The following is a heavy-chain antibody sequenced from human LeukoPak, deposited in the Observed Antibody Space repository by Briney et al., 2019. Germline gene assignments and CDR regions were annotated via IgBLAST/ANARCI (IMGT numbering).Heavy chain of an antibody. CDR3: ARKVVLRFLEWFNWFDP. Sequence: SETLSLTCTVSGGSISSYYWSWIRQPPGKGLEWIGYIYYSGSTNYNPSLKSRVTISVDTSKNQFSLKLSSVTAADTAVYYCARKVVLRFLEWFNWFDPWGQGTLVTVSS. D-gene: IGHD3-3*01. CDR1: GGSISSYY. J-gene: IGHJ5*02. CDR2: IYYSGST. V-gene: IGHV4-59*12.